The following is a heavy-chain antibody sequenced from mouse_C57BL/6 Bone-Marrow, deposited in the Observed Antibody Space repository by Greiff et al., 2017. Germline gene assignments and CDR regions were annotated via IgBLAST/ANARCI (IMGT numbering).Heavy chain of an antibody. Sequence: EVNVVESGGDLVKPGGSLKLSCAASGFTFSSYGMSWVRQTPDKRLEWVATISSGGSYTYYPDSVKGRFTISRDNAKNTLYLQMSSLKSEDTAMYYCARPKRGNYFHYWGQGTTLTVSS. J-gene: IGHJ2*01. CDR2: ISSGGSYT. CDR1: GFTFSSYG. CDR3: ARPKRGNYFHY. V-gene: IGHV5-6*01.